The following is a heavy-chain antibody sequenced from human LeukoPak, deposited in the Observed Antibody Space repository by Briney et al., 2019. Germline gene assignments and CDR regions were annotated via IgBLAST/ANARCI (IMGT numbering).Heavy chain of an antibody. CDR3: ARGKYYYDSSSSYRYFDP. J-gene: IGHJ5*02. Sequence: PSETLSLTCTLSGGSISSYYWSWIRQPAGKGLEWIGRIYTTGSTNYNPSLNSRVTMSIDTSKKQFSLKLTSVTAADTAVYYCARGKYYYDSSSSYRYFDPWGQGTLVTVSS. D-gene: IGHD3-22*01. CDR2: IYTTGST. V-gene: IGHV4-4*07. CDR1: GGSISSYY.